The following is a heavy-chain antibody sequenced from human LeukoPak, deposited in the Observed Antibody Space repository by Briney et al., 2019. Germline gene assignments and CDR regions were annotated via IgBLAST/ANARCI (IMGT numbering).Heavy chain of an antibody. J-gene: IGHJ4*01. D-gene: IGHD4-17*01. CDR3: AASYGDYYPLDY. V-gene: IGHV3-74*01. Sequence: GGSLRLSCAASGFTFSSHWMHWVRQAPGKGLVWVSRINSDGSSISYADSVKGRFTISRDNSKNTLYLQMNSLRAEDTAVYYCAASYGDYYPLDYWGQGTLVTVSS. CDR1: GFTFSSHW. CDR2: INSDGSSI.